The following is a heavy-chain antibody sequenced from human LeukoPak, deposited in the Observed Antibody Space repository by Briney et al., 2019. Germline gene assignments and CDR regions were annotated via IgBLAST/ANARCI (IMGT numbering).Heavy chain of an antibody. CDR3: ARVVTGAAAGAFDY. J-gene: IGHJ4*02. V-gene: IGHV1-69*01. D-gene: IGHD6-13*01. CDR1: GGTFSSYA. Sequence: GASVKVSCKASGGTFSSYAISWVRQAPGQGLEWMGGIIPIFGTANYAQKFQGRVTITADESTSTVYMELSSLRSEDTAVYYCARVVTGAAAGAFDYWGQGTLVTVSS. CDR2: IIPIFGTA.